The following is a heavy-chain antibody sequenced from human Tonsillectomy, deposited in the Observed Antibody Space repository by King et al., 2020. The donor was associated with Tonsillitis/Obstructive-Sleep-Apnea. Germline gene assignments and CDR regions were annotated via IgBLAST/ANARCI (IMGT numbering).Heavy chain of an antibody. Sequence: VQLVESGGGVVQPGRSLRLSCAASGFTFNSYAIHWVRQAPGKGLEWVAVISYDGSIKYYADSVKGRFTISRDNSKNTLSLQMNSLRAEDTAVYYCAKCFDSSGNYYAYWGQGTLVTVSP. CDR3: AKCFDSSGNYYAY. J-gene: IGHJ4*02. CDR1: GFTFNSYA. V-gene: IGHV3-30*18. D-gene: IGHD3-22*01. CDR2: ISYDGSIK.